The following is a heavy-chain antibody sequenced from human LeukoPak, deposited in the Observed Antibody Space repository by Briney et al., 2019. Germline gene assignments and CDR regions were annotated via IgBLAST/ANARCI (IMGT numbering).Heavy chain of an antibody. Sequence: GASVKVSCKASGYTFTSYGISWVRQAPGQGLEWMGWISAYNGNTNYAQKLQGRVTMTTDTSTSTAYMELRSLRSDDTAVYYCARPALKYYDFWSGFQNWFDPWGQGTLVTVSS. CDR1: GYTFTSYG. CDR3: ARPALKYYDFWSGFQNWFDP. J-gene: IGHJ5*02. CDR2: ISAYNGNT. D-gene: IGHD3-3*01. V-gene: IGHV1-18*01.